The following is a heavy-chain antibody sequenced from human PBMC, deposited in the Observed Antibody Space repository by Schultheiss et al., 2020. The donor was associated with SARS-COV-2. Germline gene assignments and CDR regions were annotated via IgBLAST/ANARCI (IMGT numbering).Heavy chain of an antibody. CDR3: ARREVYYDSSGYYNYGMDV. Sequence: GGSLRLSCAASGFTFSSYEMNWVRQAPGKGLELVSYISSSGSTIYYADSVKGRFTISRDNAKNSLYLQMNSLRAEDTAVYYCARREVYYDSSGYYNYGMDVWGQGTTVTVSS. CDR2: ISSSGSTI. V-gene: IGHV3-48*03. D-gene: IGHD3-22*01. J-gene: IGHJ6*02. CDR1: GFTFSSYE.